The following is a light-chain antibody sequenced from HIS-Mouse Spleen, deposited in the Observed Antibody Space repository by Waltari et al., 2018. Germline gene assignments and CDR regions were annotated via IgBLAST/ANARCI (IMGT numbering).Light chain of an antibody. J-gene: IGLJ3*02. CDR3: QYYDSSHRV. CDR2: EDN. Sequence: NFMLTQPPPVSASPGKTVTISCTRSSGSIASNYVRWYQQRPGSAPITVIYEDNQRPSGVPDRFSGSIASTTNTASLSVARLKAEDEADYYCQYYDSSHRVFGGGTKLTVL. CDR1: SGSIASNY. V-gene: IGLV6-57*04.